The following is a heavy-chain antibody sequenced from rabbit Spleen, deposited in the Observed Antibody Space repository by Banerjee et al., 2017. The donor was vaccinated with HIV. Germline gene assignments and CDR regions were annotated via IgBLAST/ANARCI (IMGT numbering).Heavy chain of an antibody. J-gene: IGHJ4*01. D-gene: IGHD5-1*01. Sequence: QEQLVESGGGLVKPGASLTLTCKASGFSFSNKAVMCWVRQAPGKGLEWIGYIDPVFGITYYANWVSGRFSISRENAQNTVFLQMTSLTAADTATYICARDLVTVIGWNFNLWGPGTLVTVS. V-gene: IGHV1S47*01. CDR3: ARDLVTVIGWNFNL. CDR2: IDPVFGIT. CDR1: GFSFSNKA.